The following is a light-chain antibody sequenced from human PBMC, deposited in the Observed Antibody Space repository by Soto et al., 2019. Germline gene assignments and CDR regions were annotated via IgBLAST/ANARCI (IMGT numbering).Light chain of an antibody. CDR2: GAS. CDR1: QSVSSSY. Sequence: EIVMTQSPATLSVSPGERATLSCRASQSVSSSYLAWYQQKPGQAPRLLIYGASSRATGIPDRFSGSGSGTDFTLTISRLEPEDFAVYYCQQYAGLPYTFGQGTKLEIK. CDR3: QQYAGLPYT. V-gene: IGKV3-20*01. J-gene: IGKJ2*01.